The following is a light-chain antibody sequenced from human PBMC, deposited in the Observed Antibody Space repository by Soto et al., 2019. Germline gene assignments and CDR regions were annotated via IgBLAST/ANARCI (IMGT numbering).Light chain of an antibody. CDR1: QSVSSSY. CDR2: AVS. J-gene: IGKJ5*01. V-gene: IGKV3-20*01. Sequence: EIVLTQSPVTLSSSPGERATLSCRSSQSVSSSYLAWYQQKPGQAPRLLIYAVSSRATGIPDRFSGSGSGTDFNLTIRRLEPEDFAVYYCQHYGNSPPYTFGQGTRLEIK. CDR3: QHYGNSPPYT.